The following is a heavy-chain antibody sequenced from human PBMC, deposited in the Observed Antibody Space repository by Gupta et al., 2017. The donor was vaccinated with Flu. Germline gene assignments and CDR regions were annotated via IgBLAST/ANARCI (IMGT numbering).Heavy chain of an antibody. D-gene: IGHD1-7*01. V-gene: IGHV3-30*18. CDR2: MSDDGSNQ. Sequence: QAQLVQSGGGVVQPGTSLRLSVSASAFTFSDEGMHWGRQAPGKGLEWMAVMSDDGSNQWYADSVRGRFTSSRDNSKNTLFLQRNSLRADDTAVYYCAKGGRHNWNYDGDYWGQGTLVTVSS. J-gene: IGHJ4*02. CDR3: AKGGRHNWNYDGDY. CDR1: AFTFSDEG.